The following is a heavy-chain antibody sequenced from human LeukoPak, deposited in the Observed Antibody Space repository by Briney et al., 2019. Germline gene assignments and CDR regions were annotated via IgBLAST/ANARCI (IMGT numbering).Heavy chain of an antibody. D-gene: IGHD1-26*01. Sequence: SETLSLTCTVSGASVSSASYWTWIRQPPGKGVEWIAHIYNGVNTNYNPSLKSRVTISVDTSRNQFSLRLNSVTAADTAVYYCARSRAFNSGAFDPWGQGSLVTVSS. CDR3: ARSRAFNSGAFDP. CDR1: GASVSSASY. V-gene: IGHV4-61*01. CDR2: IYNGVNT. J-gene: IGHJ5*02.